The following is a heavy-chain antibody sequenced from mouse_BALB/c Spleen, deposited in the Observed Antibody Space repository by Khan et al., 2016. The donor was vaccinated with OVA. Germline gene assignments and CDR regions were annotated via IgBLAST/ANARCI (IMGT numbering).Heavy chain of an antibody. CDR2: INPSNGYT. Sequence: QVQLQQSGAELARPGASVKMSCKASGYTFTTYTMHWVKQRPGQGLEWIGYINPSNGYTNYNQKFKDKSTLTADKSSSTAYMQLRRLTPNFSSVQYCARAGAYGRSDCWFSYWGQGTLVTVAA. D-gene: IGHD1-1*01. J-gene: IGHJ3*01. CDR3: ARAGAYGRSDCWFSY. CDR1: GYTFTTYT. V-gene: IGHV1-4*01.